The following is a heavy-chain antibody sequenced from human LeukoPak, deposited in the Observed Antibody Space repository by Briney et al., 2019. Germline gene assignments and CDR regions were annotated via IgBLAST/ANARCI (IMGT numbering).Heavy chain of an antibody. D-gene: IGHD5-24*01. CDR3: ASGDGHGFDI. V-gene: IGHV3-74*01. Sequence: GGSLRLSCADSGFTFTSYLMHWVRQVLGEGLVWVSRITSDGISTSYAGSVKGRFTISVDNAKNTLYLKMNSLRPEDTAVYYCASGDGHGFDIWGQGTMVTVSS. CDR2: ITSDGIST. J-gene: IGHJ3*02. CDR1: GFTFTSYL.